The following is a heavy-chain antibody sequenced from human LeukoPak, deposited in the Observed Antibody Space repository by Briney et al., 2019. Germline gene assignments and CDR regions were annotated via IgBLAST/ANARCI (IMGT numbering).Heavy chain of an antibody. CDR2: ISSGGSNE. CDR1: GFTFSNYA. CDR3: ARVARLSDYYDSSGYSRGGYFDY. Sequence: PGGSLRLSCAASGFTFSNYAMQWVRQAPGKGLEWVTVISSGGSNEYYADSVKGRFTISRDNSKNTLYLQMNSLRAEDTAVYYCARVARLSDYYDSSGYSRGGYFDYWGQGNLVTASS. J-gene: IGHJ4*02. V-gene: IGHV3-30-3*01. D-gene: IGHD3-22*01.